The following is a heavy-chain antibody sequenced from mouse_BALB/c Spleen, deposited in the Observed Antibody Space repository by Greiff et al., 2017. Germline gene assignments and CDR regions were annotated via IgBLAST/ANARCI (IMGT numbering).Heavy chain of an antibody. CDR1: GDSITSGY. J-gene: IGHJ1*01. V-gene: IGHV3-8*02. CDR2: IRYSGSN. CDR3: ARLHGYYWYFDV. D-gene: IGHD2-2*01. Sequence: EVMLVESGPSLVKPSQTLSITCSVTGDSITSGYWNWIRKFPGNKLEYMGYIRYSGSNYYNPSLKSRISITRDTSKNQYYLRLNSVTTEDTATYCSARLHGYYWYFDVWGAGTTVTVSS.